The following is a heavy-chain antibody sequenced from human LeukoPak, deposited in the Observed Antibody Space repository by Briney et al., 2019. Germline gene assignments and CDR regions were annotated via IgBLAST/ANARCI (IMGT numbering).Heavy chain of an antibody. V-gene: IGHV4-59*01. CDR2: IYYSGST. CDR3: ATVRSITMARRAFDI. D-gene: IGHD3-10*01. CDR1: GGSISSYD. J-gene: IGHJ3*02. Sequence: SETLSLTCTVSGGSISSYDWSWLRQPPGKGLEWIGYIYYSGSTNYNPSLKSRVTISVDTYKSQFSMKLSSVCDVKTGVYYWATVRSITMARRAFDIWGQGTMVTVSS.